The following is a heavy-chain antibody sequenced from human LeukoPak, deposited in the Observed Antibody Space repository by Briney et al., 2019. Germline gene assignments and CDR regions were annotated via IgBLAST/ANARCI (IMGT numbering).Heavy chain of an antibody. CDR2: IIPIFGTA. V-gene: IGHV1-69*05. CDR1: GGTFSSYA. J-gene: IGHJ4*02. CDR3: ARYLLRAYFDY. Sequence: SVKVSCKASGGTFSSYAISWVRQAPGQGLEWMGGIIPIFGTANYAQKFQGRVTITRDTSASTAYMELSSLRSEDTAVYYCARYLLRAYFDYWGQGTLVTVSS. D-gene: IGHD2/OR15-2a*01.